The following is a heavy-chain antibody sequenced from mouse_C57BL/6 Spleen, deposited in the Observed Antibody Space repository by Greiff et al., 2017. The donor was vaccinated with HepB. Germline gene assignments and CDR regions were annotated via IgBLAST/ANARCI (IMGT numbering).Heavy chain of an antibody. J-gene: IGHJ2*01. D-gene: IGHD1-1*01. CDR3: ARGLYGSSPLYYFDY. CDR1: GYTFTDYY. Sequence: EVQLQQSGPELVKPGASVKISCKASGYTFTDYYMNWVKQSHGKSLEWIGDINPNNGGTSYNQKFKGKATLTVDKSSSTAYMELRSLTSEDSAVYYCARGLYGSSPLYYFDYWGQGTTLTVSS. CDR2: INPNNGGT. V-gene: IGHV1-26*01.